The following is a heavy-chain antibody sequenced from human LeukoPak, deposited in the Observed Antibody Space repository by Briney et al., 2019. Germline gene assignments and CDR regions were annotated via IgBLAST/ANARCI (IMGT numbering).Heavy chain of an antibody. CDR3: ARDLSSSGWYVPGY. CDR1: GFTFSSYA. CDR2: ISSNGGST. V-gene: IGHV3-64*01. J-gene: IGHJ4*02. Sequence: GGSLRLSCAASGFTFSSYAMHWVRQAPGKGLEYVSAISSNGGSTYYANSVKGRFTISRDNSKNTLHLQMGSLRAEDMAVYYCARDLSSSGWYVPGYWGQGTLVTVSS. D-gene: IGHD6-19*01.